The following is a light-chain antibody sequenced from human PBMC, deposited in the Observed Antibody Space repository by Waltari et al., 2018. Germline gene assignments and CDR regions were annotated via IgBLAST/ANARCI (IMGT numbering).Light chain of an antibody. CDR1: QPIRDA. V-gene: IGKV1-39*01. J-gene: IGKJ4*01. CDR2: SAS. CDR3: QQSFITPLT. Sequence: VQMTQSPSSLSASVGDRVAITCRSSQPIRDALSWYQQKPGTAPKLLIHSASALQTGVPSRFSGSGSGTQFTLTITSLQPEDFATYYCQQSFITPLTFGVGT.